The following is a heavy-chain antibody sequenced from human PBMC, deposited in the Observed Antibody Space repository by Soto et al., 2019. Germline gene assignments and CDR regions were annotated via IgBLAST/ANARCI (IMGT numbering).Heavy chain of an antibody. V-gene: IGHV3-23*01. CDR2: ISASAGSI. Sequence: EVQLLESGGGLVQPGGSLRLSCAASGFFFSRYAMTWVRQAPGKGLEWVSSISASAGSIYYADSVKGRFTISRDISKDTLYLQMKSLRADHMAVYDCTIVGLWGSYRTLDYFDYWGQGILVTVFS. J-gene: IGHJ4*02. CDR1: GFFFSRYA. D-gene: IGHD3-16*02. CDR3: TIVGLWGSYRTLDYFDY.